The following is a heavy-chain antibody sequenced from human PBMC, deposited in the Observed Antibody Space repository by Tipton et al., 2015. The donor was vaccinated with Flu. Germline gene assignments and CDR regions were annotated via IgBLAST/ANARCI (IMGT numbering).Heavy chain of an antibody. CDR3: ARDQFSGYDLRIFDY. V-gene: IGHV3-20*04. J-gene: IGHJ4*02. CDR1: GFTFDDYG. CDR2: INWNGGST. Sequence: QLVQSGGGVVRPGGSLRLSCAASGFTFDDYGMSWVRQAPGKGLEWVSGINWNGGSTGYADSVKGRFTISRDNAKNSLYLQMNSLRAEDTALYYCARDQFSGYDLRIFDYWGQGTLVTVSS. D-gene: IGHD5-12*01.